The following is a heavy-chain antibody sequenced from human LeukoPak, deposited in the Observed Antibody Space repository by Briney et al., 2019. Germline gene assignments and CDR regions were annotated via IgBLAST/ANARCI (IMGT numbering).Heavy chain of an antibody. J-gene: IGHJ5*02. CDR1: GGTFSSYA. Sequence: GASVKVSCKASGGTFSSYAISWVRQAPGQGLEWMGGIIPIFGTANYAQKFQGRVTITADESTGTAYMELSSLRSEDTAVYYCARDRLGIPFDPWGQGTLVTVSS. V-gene: IGHV1-69*01. D-gene: IGHD7-27*01. CDR2: IIPIFGTA. CDR3: ARDRLGIPFDP.